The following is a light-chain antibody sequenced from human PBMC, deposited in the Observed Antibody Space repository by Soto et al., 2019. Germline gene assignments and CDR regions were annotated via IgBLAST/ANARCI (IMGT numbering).Light chain of an antibody. CDR3: CSYAGSSTFYV. CDR1: SSDVGSYNL. V-gene: IGLV2-23*03. CDR2: EGS. Sequence: QSALTQPASVSGSPGQSITISCTGTSSDVGSYNLVSWYQQHPGKAPKLMIYEGSKRPSGVSNRFSGSKSGNTASLTISGLQAEDEADDYCCSYAGSSTFYVFGTGTKLTVL. J-gene: IGLJ1*01.